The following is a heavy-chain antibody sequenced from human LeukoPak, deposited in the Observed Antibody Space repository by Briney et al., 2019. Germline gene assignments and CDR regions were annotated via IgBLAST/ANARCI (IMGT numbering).Heavy chain of an antibody. CDR1: GYTSTSYY. V-gene: IGHV1-46*01. Sequence: ASVKSSCKASGYTSTSYYMQWVRQAPGQGVEWMGIINPSGGSTSYAQTFQGGVTMSRDTSTRTVYMELSSLRSADTPVYYCARDLPRRHNSYCYSRDMDVWGEGTSLSLL. J-gene: IGHJ6*04. CDR2: INPSGGST. D-gene: IGHD5-18*01. CDR3: ARDLPRRHNSYCYSRDMDV.